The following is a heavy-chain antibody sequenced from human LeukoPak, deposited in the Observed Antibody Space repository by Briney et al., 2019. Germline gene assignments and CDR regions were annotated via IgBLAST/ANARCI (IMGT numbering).Heavy chain of an antibody. CDR2: IIPILGIA. V-gene: IGHV1-69*04. CDR1: GGTFSSYA. D-gene: IGHD2-15*01. J-gene: IGHJ3*02. Sequence: SVKVSCKASGGTFSSYAISWVRQAPGQGLEWMGRIIPILGIANYAQKFQGRVTITADKSTSTAYMELSRLTSDDTAVYYCARSQRGYCSGGTCWDAFDMWGQGTMVTVSS. CDR3: ARSQRGYCSGGTCWDAFDM.